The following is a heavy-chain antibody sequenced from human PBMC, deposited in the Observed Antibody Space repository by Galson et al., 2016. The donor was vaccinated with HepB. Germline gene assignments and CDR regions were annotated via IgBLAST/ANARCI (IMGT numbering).Heavy chain of an antibody. D-gene: IGHD6-19*01. V-gene: IGHV4-59*01. CDR1: GASISGYY. Sequence: TLSLTCTVSGASISGYYLSWIRQPPGKGLEWIGYIYYSGRTNYNPSLKSRVTISVDTSENQFSLKLSSVTAADTAVYYCARDDSGGWYGFHYGMDVWGQGTTVTVSS. J-gene: IGHJ6*02. CDR2: IYYSGRT. CDR3: ARDDSGGWYGFHYGMDV.